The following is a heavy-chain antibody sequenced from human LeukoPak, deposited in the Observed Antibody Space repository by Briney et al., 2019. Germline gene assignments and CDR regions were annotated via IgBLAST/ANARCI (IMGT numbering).Heavy chain of an antibody. CDR3: ARVSSYDSNGYYPDWGY. CDR1: GYTFTSYG. D-gene: IGHD3-22*01. J-gene: IGHJ4*02. Sequence: ASVKVSCKASGYTFTSYGISWVRQAPGQGLEWMGWISAYNGNTNYAQKLQGRVTMTTDTSTSTAYMELRSLRSDDTAVYYCARVSSYDSNGYYPDWGYWGQGTLVTVSS. CDR2: ISAYNGNT. V-gene: IGHV1-18*01.